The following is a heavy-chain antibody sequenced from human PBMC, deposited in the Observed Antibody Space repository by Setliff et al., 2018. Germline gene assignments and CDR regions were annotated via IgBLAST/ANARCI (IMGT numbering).Heavy chain of an antibody. CDR1: GYTFTSYG. Sequence: ASVKVSCKASGYTFTSYGISWVRQAPGQGLEWMGWISAYNGNTNYAQKLQGSVTMTTDTSTSTAYMELRSLRFDDTAVYYCATYIGRTVRVVRNAFDIWGQGTMVTVSS. D-gene: IGHD3-10*01. CDR2: ISAYNGNT. V-gene: IGHV1-18*01. J-gene: IGHJ3*02. CDR3: ATYIGRTVRVVRNAFDI.